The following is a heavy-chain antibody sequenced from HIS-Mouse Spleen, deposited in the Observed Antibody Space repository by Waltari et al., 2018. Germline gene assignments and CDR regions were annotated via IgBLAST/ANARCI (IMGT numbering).Heavy chain of an antibody. CDR1: GFTFSSYA. CDR2: IYYSGST. V-gene: IGHV4-39*01. Sequence: VQLLESGGGLVQPGGSLRLSCAASGFTFSSYAMSWIRQPPGKGLEWIGSIYYSGSTYYNPSLKSRVTISVDTSKNQFSLKLSSVTAADTAVYYCARRRGWFDYWGQGTLVTVSS. J-gene: IGHJ4*02. D-gene: IGHD6-19*01. CDR3: ARRRGWFDY.